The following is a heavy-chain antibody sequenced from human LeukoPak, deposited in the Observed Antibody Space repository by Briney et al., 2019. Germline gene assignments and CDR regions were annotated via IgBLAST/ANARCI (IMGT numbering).Heavy chain of an antibody. D-gene: IGHD3-16*01. V-gene: IGHV4-59*01. CDR3: ARHTPYGAGAFDI. J-gene: IGHJ3*02. Sequence: SETLSLTCTVSGDSISSYYWSWIRQPPGKGLEWIGYIYYSGSTNYNPSLKSRVTISVDTSKNQFSLKLRSVTAADTAVFYCARHTPYGAGAFDIWGQGTMVTVSS. CDR1: GDSISSYY. CDR2: IYYSGST.